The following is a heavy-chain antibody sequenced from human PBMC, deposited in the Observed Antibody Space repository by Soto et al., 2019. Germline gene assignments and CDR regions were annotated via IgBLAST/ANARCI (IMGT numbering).Heavy chain of an antibody. J-gene: IGHJ6*02. CDR3: ARSAAAGFYYYYGMDV. D-gene: IGHD6-13*01. Sequence: HPGGSLRLSCAASGFTSSSYGMHCVCQARGKGLEWVAVIWYDGSNKYYADSVKGRFTISRDNSKNTLYLQMNSLRAEDTAVYYCARSAAAGFYYYYGMDVWGQGTTVTVYS. CDR2: IWYDGSNK. CDR1: GFTSSSYG. V-gene: IGHV3-33*01.